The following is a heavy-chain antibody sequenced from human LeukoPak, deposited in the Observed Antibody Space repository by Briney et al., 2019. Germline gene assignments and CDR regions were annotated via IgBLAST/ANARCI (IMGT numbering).Heavy chain of an antibody. D-gene: IGHD1-26*01. CDR3: ASQVGSIYAFDI. V-gene: IGHV1-8*02. J-gene: IGHJ3*02. CDR1: GYTSTSYD. CDR2: MNPNSGNT. Sequence: ASVKVSCKASGYTSTSYDINWVRQATGQGLEWMGWMNPNSGNTGYAQKFQGRVTMTTDTSTSTAYMELRSLRSDDTAVYYCASQVGSIYAFDIWGQGTMVTVFS.